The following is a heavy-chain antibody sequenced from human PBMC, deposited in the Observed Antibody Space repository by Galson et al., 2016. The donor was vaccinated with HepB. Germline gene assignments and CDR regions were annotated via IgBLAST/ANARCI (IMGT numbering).Heavy chain of an antibody. V-gene: IGHV3-23*01. CDR1: GFTFNSYA. D-gene: IGHD3-10*01. CDR2: ISGSGGST. CDR3: EKRGRAFDI. J-gene: IGHJ3*02. Sequence: SLRLSCAASGFTFNSYAMNWVRQAPGKGLEWVSGISGSGGSTYYADSVKGRFTISRDNSKNMLYLQMNSLRAEDTAIYYCEKRGRAFDIWGQGTMVTVSS.